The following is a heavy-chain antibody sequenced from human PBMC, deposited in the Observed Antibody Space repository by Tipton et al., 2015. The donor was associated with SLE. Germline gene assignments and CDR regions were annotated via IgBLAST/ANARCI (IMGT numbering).Heavy chain of an antibody. Sequence: QLVQSGGGVVQPGRSLRLSCAASGFTFSSYAMHWVRQAPGKGLEWVSVIYSSGSTYYADSVKGRFTISRDNSKHTLYLQMNSLRAEDTAVYYCARDPGYSYGYTSAVDIWGEGTMVTVSS. CDR2: IYSSGST. CDR1: GFTFSSYA. CDR3: ARDPGYSYGYTSAVDI. J-gene: IGHJ3*02. D-gene: IGHD5-18*01. V-gene: IGHV3-53*01.